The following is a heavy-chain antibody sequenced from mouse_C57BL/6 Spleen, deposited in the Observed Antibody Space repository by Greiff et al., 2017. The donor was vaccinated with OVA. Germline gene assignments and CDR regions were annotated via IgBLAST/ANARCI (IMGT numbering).Heavy chain of an antibody. CDR3: ARDWGYYDGYYGYFDV. CDR1: GFTFSSYA. Sequence: EVQVVESGGGLVKPGGSLKLSCAASGFTFSSYAMSWVRQTPEKRLEWVATISDGGSYTYYPDNVKGRFTISRDNAKNNLYLQMSHLKSEDTAMYYCARDWGYYDGYYGYFDVWGTGTTVTVSS. J-gene: IGHJ1*03. CDR2: ISDGGSYT. V-gene: IGHV5-4*01. D-gene: IGHD2-3*01.